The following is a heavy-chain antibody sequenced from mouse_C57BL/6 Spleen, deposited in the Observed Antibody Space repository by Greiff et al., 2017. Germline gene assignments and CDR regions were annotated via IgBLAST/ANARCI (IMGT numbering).Heavy chain of an antibody. CDR2: IRNKANGYTT. Sequence: VKLVESGGGLVQPGGSLSLSCAASGFTFTDYYMSWVRQPPGQALEWLGFIRNKANGYTTEYSASVKGRFTISRDNSQSILYLQMNALRAEDSATDYCARYNWYFDVWGTGTTVTVSS. CDR1: GFTFTDYY. V-gene: IGHV7-3*01. CDR3: ARYNWYFDV. J-gene: IGHJ1*03.